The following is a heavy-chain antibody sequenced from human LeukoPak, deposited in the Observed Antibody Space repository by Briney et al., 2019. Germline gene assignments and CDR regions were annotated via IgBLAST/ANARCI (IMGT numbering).Heavy chain of an antibody. CDR1: GYTFTGYY. J-gene: IGHJ4*02. CDR3: AKGRLSGSYNRFDY. V-gene: IGHV1-8*02. Sequence: ASVKVSCKASGYTFTGYYMHWVRRATGQGLEWMGWMNPNSGNTGYAQKFQGRVTMTRDTSISTAYMELSSLRSDDTAVYYCAKGRLSGSYNRFDYWGLGTLVTVSS. D-gene: IGHD1-26*01. CDR2: MNPNSGNT.